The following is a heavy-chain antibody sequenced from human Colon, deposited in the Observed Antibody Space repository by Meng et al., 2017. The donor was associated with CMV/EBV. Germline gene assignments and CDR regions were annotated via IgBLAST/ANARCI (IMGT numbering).Heavy chain of an antibody. CDR2: ISSSSATI. D-gene: IGHD1-1*01. CDR1: GIDFEKYE. CDR3: VLIRQQLLI. Sequence: GESLKISCTASGIDFEKYEMTWVRQAPGKGPEWLSYISSSSATIHYGDSVRGRFTTSRDNSQNSLYLQMTNLRAEDTAVYYCVLIRQQLLIWGQGTLVTVSS. V-gene: IGHV3-48*03. J-gene: IGHJ4*02.